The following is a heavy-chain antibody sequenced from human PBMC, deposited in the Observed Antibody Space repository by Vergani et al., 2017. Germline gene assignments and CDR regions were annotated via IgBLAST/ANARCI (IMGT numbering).Heavy chain of an antibody. CDR2: IYYSENK. Sequence: EVQLVESGGGLVQPGGSLRLSCAASGFTFSSYWMSWVRQAPGKGLEWIGSIYYSENKFYNPSLESRVTLSIDTTKNQFSLKLKSVTAADTAVYYCARCFRDEGMIYGGTVENWFDPWGQGTLVTVSS. V-gene: IGHV3-7*01. J-gene: IGHJ5*02. CDR1: GFTFSSYW. CDR3: ARCFRDEGMIYGGTVENWFDP. D-gene: IGHD3-22*01.